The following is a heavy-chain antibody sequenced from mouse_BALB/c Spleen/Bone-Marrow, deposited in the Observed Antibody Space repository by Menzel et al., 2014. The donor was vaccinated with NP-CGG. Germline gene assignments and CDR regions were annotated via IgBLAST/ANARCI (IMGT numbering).Heavy chain of an antibody. Sequence: EVKLVESGGGLVQPGGSLKLSCAASGFTFSSYTMSWVRQTPEKRLEWVAYISNGGGSTYYPDTVKGRFTISRDNAKNTLYLQMSSLKSEDTDMYYCARQIYFPYFDYWGQGTTLTVSS. CDR2: ISNGGGST. V-gene: IGHV5-12-2*01. J-gene: IGHJ2*01. CDR1: GFTFSSYT. CDR3: ARQIYFPYFDY. D-gene: IGHD2-1*01.